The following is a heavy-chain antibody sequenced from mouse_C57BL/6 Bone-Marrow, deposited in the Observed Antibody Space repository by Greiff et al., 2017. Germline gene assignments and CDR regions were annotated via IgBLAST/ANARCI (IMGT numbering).Heavy chain of an antibody. V-gene: IGHV14-4*01. J-gene: IGHJ2*01. CDR1: GFNIKDDY. D-gene: IGHD2-1*01. CDR2: IDPESGDT. CDR3: TIYYGNPFDY. Sequence: EVQLQQSGAELVRPGASVKLSCTASGFNIKDDYMHWVKQRPEQGLEWIGWIDPESGDTEYAAKFQGKATITADTSSNTAYLQLSSLTSEDTAVYYCTIYYGNPFDYWGQGTTLPVSS.